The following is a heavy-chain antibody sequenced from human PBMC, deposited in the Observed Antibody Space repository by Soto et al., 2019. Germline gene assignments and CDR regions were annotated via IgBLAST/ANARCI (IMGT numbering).Heavy chain of an antibody. V-gene: IGHV3-30*18. Sequence: QVQLVESGGGVVQPGRSLRLSCAASGFTFSDYGMHWVRQAPGKGLEWVAIISYDGSNQYYADSVNGRFTISRDNSKMTHYLPLNSMSAEYKDFYYCAKAMRELLPDSYEHCGQGVLETVSS. CDR1: GFTFSDYG. CDR3: AKAMRELLPDSYEH. J-gene: IGHJ1*01. CDR2: ISYDGSNQ. D-gene: IGHD3-16*01.